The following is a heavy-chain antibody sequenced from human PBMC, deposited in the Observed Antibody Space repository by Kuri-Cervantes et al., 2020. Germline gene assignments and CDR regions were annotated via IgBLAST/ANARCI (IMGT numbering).Heavy chain of an antibody. CDR2: IKQDGSEK. CDR3: ARGIADDY. J-gene: IGHJ4*02. CDR1: GFTFSSYW. V-gene: IGHV3-7*01. Sequence: LSLTCAASGFTFSSYWMSWVRQAPGKGLEWVANIKQDGSEKYYVDSVKGRFTISRDNARNSLYLQMTSLRDEDTAVYYCARGIADDYWGQGTLVTVSS. D-gene: IGHD2/OR15-2a*01.